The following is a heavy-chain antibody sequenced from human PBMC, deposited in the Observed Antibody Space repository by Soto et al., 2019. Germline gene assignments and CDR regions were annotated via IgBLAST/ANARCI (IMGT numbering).Heavy chain of an antibody. D-gene: IGHD3-3*01. CDR2: IKQDGSEK. CDR1: GFTFSSYW. J-gene: IGHJ5*02. Sequence: PGGSLRLSCAASGFTFSSYWMSWVRQAPGKGLEWVANIKQDGSEKYYVDSVKGRFTISRDNAKNSLYLQMNSLRAEDTAVYYCVRVLGITIFGVVIAGNNWFDPWGQGTLVTVSS. V-gene: IGHV3-7*01. CDR3: VRVLGITIFGVVIAGNNWFDP.